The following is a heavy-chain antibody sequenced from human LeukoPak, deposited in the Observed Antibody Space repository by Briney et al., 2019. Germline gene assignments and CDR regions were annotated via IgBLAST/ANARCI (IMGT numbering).Heavy chain of an antibody. J-gene: IGHJ3*01. Sequence: GPSVKLSCKASGYSFTSYNMHWVRQAPGQGLEWMGIINPSGGSTRYAQKFQGRVTMTRDTSTNTVYMELSSLRSEDTAVYYCAREYCSGGSCLDAFDFWGQGTMVTVSS. V-gene: IGHV1-46*01. CDR2: INPSGGST. CDR3: AREYCSGGSCLDAFDF. D-gene: IGHD2-15*01. CDR1: GYSFTSYN.